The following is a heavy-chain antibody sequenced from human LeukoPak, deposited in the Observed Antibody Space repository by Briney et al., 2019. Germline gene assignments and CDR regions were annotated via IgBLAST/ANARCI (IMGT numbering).Heavy chain of an antibody. Sequence: SETLSLTCTVSGGSMSSDYWTWIRQPAGKGLEWIGRIYTSGTTNYNPSLKSRVTMSVDTSKNQFSLRVSSVTAADTAVYYCARNVAGSFDYWGQGTLVTVSS. CDR3: ARNVAGSFDY. V-gene: IGHV4-4*07. CDR2: IYTSGTT. D-gene: IGHD1-1*01. CDR1: GGSMSSDY. J-gene: IGHJ4*02.